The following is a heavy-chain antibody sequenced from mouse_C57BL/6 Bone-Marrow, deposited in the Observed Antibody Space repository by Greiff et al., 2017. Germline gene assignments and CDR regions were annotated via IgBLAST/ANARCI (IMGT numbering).Heavy chain of an antibody. D-gene: IGHD2-2*01. J-gene: IGHJ2*01. CDR1: GYTFTSYL. V-gene: IGHV1-54*01. CDR3: VVIYFDY. CDR2: INPGSGGT. Sequence: VQLQQSGAELVRPGTSVKVSCKASGYTFTSYLIEWVKQRPGQGLEWIGVINPGSGGTNYNEKFKGKATLTADKSSSTAYMQLSSLTSEDSAVYFCVVIYFDYWGQGKALTVSS.